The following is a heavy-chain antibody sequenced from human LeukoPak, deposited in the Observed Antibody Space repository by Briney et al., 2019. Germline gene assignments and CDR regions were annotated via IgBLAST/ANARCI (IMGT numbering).Heavy chain of an antibody. CDR1: GYSFTSYW. Sequence: GESLKISCKGSGYSFTSYWIGWVRQMPGKGLEWMGIIYPGDSDTRYSPSFQGQVTISADKSISTANLQWSSLKASDTAMYYCASSSAYDYVWGSSAIDYWGQGTLVTVSS. J-gene: IGHJ4*02. CDR2: IYPGDSDT. D-gene: IGHD3-16*01. CDR3: ASSSAYDYVWGSSAIDY. V-gene: IGHV5-51*01.